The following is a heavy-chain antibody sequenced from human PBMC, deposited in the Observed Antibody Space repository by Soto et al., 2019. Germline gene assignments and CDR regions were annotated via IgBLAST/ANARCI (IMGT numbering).Heavy chain of an antibody. CDR1: GGSFSGYY. Sequence: SETLSLTCAVYGGSFSGYYWSWIRQPPGKGREGIGEINHSGSTNYNPSLKSRVTISVDTSKNQFSLKLSSVTAADTAVYYCARGLVFCSGGSCYSGDYVWGSYRRSFDYWGQGTLVTVSS. D-gene: IGHD3-16*02. V-gene: IGHV4-34*01. CDR2: INHSGST. CDR3: ARGLVFCSGGSCYSGDYVWGSYRRSFDY. J-gene: IGHJ4*02.